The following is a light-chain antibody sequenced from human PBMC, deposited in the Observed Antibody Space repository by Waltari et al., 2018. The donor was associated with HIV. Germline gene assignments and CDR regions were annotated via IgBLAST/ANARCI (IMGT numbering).Light chain of an antibody. J-gene: IGLJ3*02. V-gene: IGLV1-44*01. CDR2: SDG. CDR1: SSNIGSNT. Sequence: QSVLNQSPSASGTPGQRVIISCSGSSSNIGSNTVTWYQQFPGTAPTLLIYSDGQRPSGVPERFSGSKSATSASLAISGLRSEDEADYYCATWDDSLNAWVFGGGTKLTVL. CDR3: ATWDDSLNAWV.